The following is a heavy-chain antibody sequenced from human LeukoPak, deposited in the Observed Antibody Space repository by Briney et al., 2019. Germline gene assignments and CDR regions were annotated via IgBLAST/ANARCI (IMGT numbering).Heavy chain of an antibody. CDR2: IKQDGSEK. Sequence: SGGSLRLSCAASGFTFSSYWMSWVRQAPGKGLEWVANIKQDGSEKYYVDSVKGRFTISRDNAKNSLYLQMNSLRAEDTAVYYCARAPKYYYDSSGYYPNGYWGQGTLVTVSS. D-gene: IGHD3-22*01. J-gene: IGHJ4*02. CDR3: ARAPKYYYDSSGYYPNGY. CDR1: GFTFSSYW. V-gene: IGHV3-7*05.